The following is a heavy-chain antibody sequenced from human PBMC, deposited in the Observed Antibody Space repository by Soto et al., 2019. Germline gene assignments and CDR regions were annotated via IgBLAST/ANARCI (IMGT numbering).Heavy chain of an antibody. J-gene: IGHJ4*02. V-gene: IGHV4-4*07. CDR3: ARDGIGSSGDDFDY. CDR2: IYTSGST. Sequence: QVQLQESGPGLVKPSETLSLTCTVSGGSISSYYWSWIRQPAGKGLEWIGRIYTSGSTNYNPSLKSPVTMSVDTSKNQFSLKLSAVTAADTAVYYCARDGIGSSGDDFDYWGQGTLVTVSS. D-gene: IGHD6-6*01. CDR1: GGSISSYY.